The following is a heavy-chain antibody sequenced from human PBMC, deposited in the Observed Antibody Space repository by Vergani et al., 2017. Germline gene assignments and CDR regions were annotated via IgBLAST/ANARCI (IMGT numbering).Heavy chain of an antibody. Sequence: QVQLVQSGAEVKKPGASVKVSCKASGYTFTSYAMHWVRQAPGQRLEWMGWINTGNGNTKYSQQFQGIVTITGDTSASTAYMELSSLRSEDTAVYYCARSDSWGIGSNYYYYGMDVWGQGTTVTVSS. CDR3: ARSDSWGIGSNYYYYGMDV. CDR1: GYTFTSYA. J-gene: IGHJ6*02. V-gene: IGHV1-3*04. D-gene: IGHD6-13*01. CDR2: INTGNGNT.